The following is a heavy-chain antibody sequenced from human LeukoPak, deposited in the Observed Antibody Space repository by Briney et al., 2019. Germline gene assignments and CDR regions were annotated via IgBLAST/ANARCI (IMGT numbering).Heavy chain of an antibody. J-gene: IGHJ4*02. CDR2: ISGSGGSA. CDR3: AKGGRYCSSTTCYNAR. D-gene: IGHD2-2*02. Sequence: GGSLRLSCAASGFTFASYAMSWARQAPGKGLEWVSSISGSGGSAYYADSVKGRFTISRDNSKNTLYLQMISLRAEDAAVYYCAKGGRYCSSTTCYNARWGQGTLVTVSS. V-gene: IGHV3-23*01. CDR1: GFTFASYA.